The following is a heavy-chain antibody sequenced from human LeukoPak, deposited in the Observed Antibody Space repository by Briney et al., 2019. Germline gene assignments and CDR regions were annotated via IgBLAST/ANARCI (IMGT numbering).Heavy chain of an antibody. Sequence: GGSLSLSCAASGFTVSNNYMSWVRQAPGKGLEWVSVIHSGGTTNYADSVQGRFTISRDNSKTTVYLHMNSLRAEDTAVYYRARDSDSGYGPFASWGQGTLVTVSS. CDR3: ARDSDSGYGPFAS. J-gene: IGHJ4*02. V-gene: IGHV3-53*01. D-gene: IGHD5-12*01. CDR1: GFTVSNNY. CDR2: IHSGGTT.